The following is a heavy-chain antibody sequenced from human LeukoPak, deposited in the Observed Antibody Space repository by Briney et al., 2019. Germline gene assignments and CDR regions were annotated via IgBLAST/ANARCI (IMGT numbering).Heavy chain of an antibody. CDR3: ARGDFFDY. CDR2: IYRSGSA. Sequence: TSETLSLTCTVSGXLIDTYYGNWIRQPVGKGLEWIGRIYRSGSASYNPSLKSRVTMSVDTSKNQFSLKLSSVTAADTAVYFCARGDFFDYWGQGTLVSVSS. J-gene: IGHJ4*02. CDR1: GXLIDTYY. V-gene: IGHV4-4*07.